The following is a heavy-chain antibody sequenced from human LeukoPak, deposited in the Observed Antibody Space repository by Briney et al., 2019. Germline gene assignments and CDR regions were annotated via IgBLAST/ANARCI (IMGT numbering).Heavy chain of an antibody. CDR3: ARDTFGVVTGYMDV. J-gene: IGHJ6*03. D-gene: IGHD3-3*01. V-gene: IGHV3-20*04. CDR1: GFTFDDYG. Sequence: GGSLRLSCAASGFTFDDYGMSWVRQAPGKGLEWVSGINWNGGSTGYADSVKGRFTISRDNAKNSLYLQMNSLRAEDTALYYCARDTFGVVTGYMDVWGKGTTVTVSS. CDR2: INWNGGST.